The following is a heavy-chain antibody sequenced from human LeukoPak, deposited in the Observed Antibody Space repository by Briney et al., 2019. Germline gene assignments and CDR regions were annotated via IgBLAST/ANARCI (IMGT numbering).Heavy chain of an antibody. D-gene: IGHD1-26*01. V-gene: IGHV1-2*06. CDR3: ARDMWEYGGSYPGSDY. J-gene: IGHJ4*02. Sequence: GASVKVSCKASGYTFTGYYMHWVRQAPGQGLEWMGRINPNSGGTNYAQKFQGRVTMTRDTSISTAYMELSRLRSDDTAVYYCARDMWEYGGSYPGSDYWGQGTLVTVSS. CDR1: GYTFTGYY. CDR2: INPNSGGT.